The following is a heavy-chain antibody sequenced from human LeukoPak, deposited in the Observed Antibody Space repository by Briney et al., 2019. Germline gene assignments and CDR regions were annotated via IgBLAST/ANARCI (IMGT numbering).Heavy chain of an antibody. CDR1: GFTFSSYG. J-gene: IGHJ4*02. V-gene: IGHV3-30*02. CDR2: IRYDGSYK. CDR3: ARGGFSAYDPVDELVLFDY. Sequence: PGGSLRLSCAASGFTFSSYGMHWVRQAPGKGLEWVAFIRYDGSYKNYADSVEGRFTISRYNSKNTLYLQMNSLRAEDTAVYYCARGGFSAYDPVDELVLFDYWGQGTLVTVSS. D-gene: IGHD5-12*01.